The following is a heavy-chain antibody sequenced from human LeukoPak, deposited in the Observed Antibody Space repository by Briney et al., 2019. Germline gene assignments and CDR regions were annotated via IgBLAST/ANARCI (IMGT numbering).Heavy chain of an antibody. CDR2: IYSGGST. V-gene: IGHV3-53*01. CDR3: ARVFNGAYGSGKYYFDY. J-gene: IGHJ4*02. Sequence: PGGSLRLSCAASGFSVSTNYMSWVRQPPGKGLKWVSIIYSGGSTYYADSVKGRFTISRDNSKNTLSLQMNSLRAEDTAVYYCARVFNGAYGSGKYYFDYWGQGTLVTVSS. CDR1: GFSVSTNY. D-gene: IGHD3-10*01.